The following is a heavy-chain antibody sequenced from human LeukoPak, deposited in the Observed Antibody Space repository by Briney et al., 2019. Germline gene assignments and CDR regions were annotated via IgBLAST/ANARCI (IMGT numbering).Heavy chain of an antibody. CDR2: IKQDGSEK. V-gene: IGHV3-7*01. Sequence: GGSLRLSCAASGFTFSSNWMSWVRQAPGQGLELVANIKQDGSEKYYVDSVKSRFTISTDNAKNSLYLQMNSLRAEDTAVYYCARNQRRLDYWGEGNLGTVSS. D-gene: IGHD6-25*01. CDR3: ARNQRRLDY. J-gene: IGHJ4*02. CDR1: GFTFSSNW.